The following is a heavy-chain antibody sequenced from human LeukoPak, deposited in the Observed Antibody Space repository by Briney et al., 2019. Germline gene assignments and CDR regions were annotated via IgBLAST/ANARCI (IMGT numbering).Heavy chain of an antibody. D-gene: IGHD4-17*01. V-gene: IGHV1-24*01. CDR2: FDPEDGET. CDR3: ATPDYGDYV. J-gene: IGHJ4*02. CDR1: GYTPTELS. Sequence: AASVTVSCKVSGYTPTELSMHWVRQAPGEGLEWMGGFDPEDGETIYAQKFQGRVTMTEDTSTDTAYMELSSLRSEDTAVYYCATPDYGDYVWGQGTLVTVSS.